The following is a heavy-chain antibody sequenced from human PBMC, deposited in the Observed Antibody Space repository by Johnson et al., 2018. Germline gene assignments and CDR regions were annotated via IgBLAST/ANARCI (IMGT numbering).Heavy chain of an antibody. V-gene: IGHV3-66*02. J-gene: IGHJ3*02. CDR1: GFSVSDNY. CDR2: VYRVGSV. Sequence: VQLVQSGGGLVQPGGSLRLSCVASGFSVSDNYMSWVRQAPGKGLEWVSIVYRVGSVHYADSVKGRFTISRDNSKNTLYLQMDNLRAEDTAVYYCARALRSEDAFNIWGQGTMVTVSS. CDR3: ARALRSEDAFNI. D-gene: IGHD2-15*01.